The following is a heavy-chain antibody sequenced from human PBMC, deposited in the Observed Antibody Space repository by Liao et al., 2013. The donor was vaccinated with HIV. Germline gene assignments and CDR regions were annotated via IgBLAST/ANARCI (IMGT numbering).Heavy chain of an antibody. J-gene: IGHJ2*01. CDR2: VFTSGST. CDR1: GGSINNGSNY. D-gene: IGHD6-13*01. Sequence: QVQLQESGPGLVKPSQTLSLTCSVSGGSINNGSNYWNWIRRPAGKGLEWIGRVFTSGSTNYITSLKSRVTISLDTANNQFSLRLTSVTAADTAVYFCARGAEVVPGTIYGWYFDLWGRGTLVTVSS. CDR3: ARGAEVVPGTIYGWYFDL. V-gene: IGHV4-61*02.